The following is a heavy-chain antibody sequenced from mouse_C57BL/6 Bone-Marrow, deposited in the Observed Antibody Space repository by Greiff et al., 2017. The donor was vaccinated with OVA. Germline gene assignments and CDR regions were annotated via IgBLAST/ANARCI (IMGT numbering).Heavy chain of an antibody. CDR1: FFSLTLYS. J-gene: IGHJ2*01. V-gene: IGHV2-9-1*01. CDR3: ARNAGRGYFDY. Sequence: QVQLNYSLPFLFSPSHILSITFTFSFFSLTLYSIIFFRHPPGKVLEWLGLIWTGVGTNYNSALKSRLSISKDNSKSQVFLKMNSLQTDDTARYYCARNAGRGYFDYWGQGTTLTVSS. CDR2: IWTGVGT.